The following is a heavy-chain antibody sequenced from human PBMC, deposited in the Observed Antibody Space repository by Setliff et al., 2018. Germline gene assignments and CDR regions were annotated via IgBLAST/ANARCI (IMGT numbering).Heavy chain of an antibody. CDR2: INHSGST. CDR3: ARRSGSYLQYYLDY. CDR1: GGSFSTYY. J-gene: IGHJ4*02. V-gene: IGHV4-34*01. D-gene: IGHD1-26*01. Sequence: PSETLSLTCAVYGGSFSTYYWIWIRQPPGKGLEWIGEINHSGSTNYNPSLKSRVTISVDTSKNQFSLKLSSVTAADTAVYYCARRSGSYLQYYLDYWGQGTLVTVSS.